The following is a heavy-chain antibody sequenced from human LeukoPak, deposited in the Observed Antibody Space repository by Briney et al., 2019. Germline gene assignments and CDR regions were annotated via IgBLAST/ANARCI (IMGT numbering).Heavy chain of an antibody. Sequence: ASVKVSCKASGYTFSSYGITWVRQAPGQGLEWMGWISVYNGNTKYAQKFQGRVTMTTDTSTSTAYMELRSLRSDDTAVYYCARNRPDYYDSTAYLRGLYSAFGCWGQGTLVTVSS. J-gene: IGHJ4*02. V-gene: IGHV1-18*01. CDR1: GYTFSSYG. CDR2: ISVYNGNT. CDR3: ARNRPDYYDSTAYLRGLYSAFGC. D-gene: IGHD3-22*01.